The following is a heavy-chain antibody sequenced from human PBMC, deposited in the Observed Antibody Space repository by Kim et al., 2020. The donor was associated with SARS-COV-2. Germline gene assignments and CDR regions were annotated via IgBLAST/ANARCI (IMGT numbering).Heavy chain of an antibody. J-gene: IGHJ5*02. D-gene: IGHD3-3*01. CDR1: GFTFSSYG. Sequence: GGSLRLSCAASGFTFSSYGMHWVRQAPGKGLEWVAVISYDGSNKYYADSVKGRFTISRDNSKNTLYLQMNSLRAEDTAVYYFGHDFWSGRPPGPRWFDP. CDR2: ISYDGSNK. V-gene: IGHV3-30*03. CDR3: GHDFWSGRPPGPRWFDP.